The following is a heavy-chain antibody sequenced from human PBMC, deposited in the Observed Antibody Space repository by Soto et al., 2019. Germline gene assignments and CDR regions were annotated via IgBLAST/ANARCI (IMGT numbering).Heavy chain of an antibody. D-gene: IGHD4-17*01. CDR2: MNPNSGNT. J-gene: IGHJ2*01. CDR3: ARVHTVTTYFDV. CDR1: GYTFTSYD. V-gene: IGHV1-8*01. Sequence: QVQLVQSGAEVKKPGASVKVSCKASGYTFTSYDINWVRQATGQGLEWMGWMNPNSGNTGSAQRFQGRLTRTRNTSMNTAYMELTSLTSEDAAVYFCARVHTVTTYFDVWGRGTLVTVSS.